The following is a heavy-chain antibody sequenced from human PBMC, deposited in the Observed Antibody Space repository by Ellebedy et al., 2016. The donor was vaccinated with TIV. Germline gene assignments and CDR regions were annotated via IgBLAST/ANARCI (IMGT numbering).Heavy chain of an antibody. CDR2: VHNSGST. V-gene: IGHV4-34*01. Sequence: SETLSLXXAVYGGSFSGHHWSWIRQPPGKGLEWIGEVHNSGSTNYNPSLKSRVTISTDTSKNQFSLILSSVTAADTAVYYCARGQGRRKATDYWGQGTLVTVSS. J-gene: IGHJ4*02. CDR1: GGSFSGHH. D-gene: IGHD5-12*01. CDR3: ARGQGRRKATDY.